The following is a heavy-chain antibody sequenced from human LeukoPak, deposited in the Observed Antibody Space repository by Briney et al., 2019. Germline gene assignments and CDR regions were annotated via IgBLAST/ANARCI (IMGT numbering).Heavy chain of an antibody. Sequence: GGSLRLSCVASGFTFRTYWMSWVRQSPGKGLVWVSHISGDGSNTKYADSVKGRFIISRDNAKNTLYLQMSSLRAEDTAVYYCARLRSGNYLDYWGQGTPVTVSS. D-gene: IGHD1-26*01. CDR3: ARLRSGNYLDY. CDR2: ISGDGSNT. CDR1: GFTFRTYW. V-gene: IGHV3-74*03. J-gene: IGHJ4*02.